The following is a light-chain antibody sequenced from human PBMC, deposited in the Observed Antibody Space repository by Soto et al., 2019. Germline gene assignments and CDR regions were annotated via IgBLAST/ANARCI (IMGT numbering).Light chain of an antibody. V-gene: IGKV3-20*01. CDR2: GAS. J-gene: IGKJ3*01. CDR3: QQYGSSPLFT. Sequence: EIVLTQSPGTLSLSPGERATLSCRASQSVSSSYLAWYQQKPGQAPRLLIYGASSRASGSPDSFSGSGSGTDFTLTISRLEPEDFAVYYCQQYGSSPLFTFGPGTKVDIK. CDR1: QSVSSSY.